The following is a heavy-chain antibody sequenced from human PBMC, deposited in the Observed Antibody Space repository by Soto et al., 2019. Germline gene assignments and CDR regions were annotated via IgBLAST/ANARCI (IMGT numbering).Heavy chain of an antibody. J-gene: IGHJ4*02. CDR1: GGTFSSYA. CDR2: IIPIFGTA. D-gene: IGHD3-22*01. CDR3: ARERISGYWEGSFDY. Sequence: QVQLVQSGDEVQKPGSSVKVSCKASGGTFSSYAISWVRQAPGQGLEWMGGIIPIFGTANYAQKFQGRVTITADESTSTAYIELSSLRSEDTVVYYCARERISGYWEGSFDYWGQGTLVTVSS. V-gene: IGHV1-69*01.